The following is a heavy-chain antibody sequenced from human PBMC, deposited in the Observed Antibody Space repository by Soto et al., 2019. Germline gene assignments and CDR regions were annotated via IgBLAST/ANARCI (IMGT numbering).Heavy chain of an antibody. V-gene: IGHV1-18*04. J-gene: IGHJ3*02. CDR1: GYTFTSYG. CDR2: ISAYNGNT. D-gene: IGHD3-22*01. CDR3: ARYSDASGFAAFDI. Sequence: ASVKVSCKASGYTFTSYGISWVRQAPGQGLEWMGWISAYNGNTNYAQKLQGRVTMTTDTSTSTAYMELRSLRSDDTAVYYCARYSDASGFAAFDIWGQGTLVTVSS.